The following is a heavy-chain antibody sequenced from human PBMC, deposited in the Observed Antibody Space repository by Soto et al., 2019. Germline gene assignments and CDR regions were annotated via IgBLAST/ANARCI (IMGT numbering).Heavy chain of an antibody. J-gene: IGHJ4*02. CDR2: INPGNGKT. D-gene: IGHD6-19*01. CDR1: GYTFTSYP. Sequence: QVQLVQSGAEVKKPGASVKVSCKASGYTFTSYPIHWVRQAPGQRLEWMGWINPGNGKTEYSQNFQGRVTITRDTSAPTTYMELSSLRYEDTAVYYCASRPGLEQWLVLDYWGQGTLVTVSS. V-gene: IGHV1-3*01. CDR3: ASRPGLEQWLVLDY.